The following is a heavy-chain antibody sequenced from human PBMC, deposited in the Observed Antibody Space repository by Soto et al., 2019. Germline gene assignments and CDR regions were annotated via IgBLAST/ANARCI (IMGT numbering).Heavy chain of an antibody. V-gene: IGHV1-69*02. CDR1: GGTFSSYT. J-gene: IGHJ4*02. CDR3: AAGSVAASTSTSY. Sequence: QVQLVQSGAEVKKPGSSVKVSCKASGGTFSSYTISWVRQAPGQGLEWMGRIIPILGIANYAQKFQGRVTITADKSTSTAYMELSSLRSEDTAVYYCAAGSVAASTSTSYWGQGTLVTVSS. D-gene: IGHD6-19*01. CDR2: IIPILGIA.